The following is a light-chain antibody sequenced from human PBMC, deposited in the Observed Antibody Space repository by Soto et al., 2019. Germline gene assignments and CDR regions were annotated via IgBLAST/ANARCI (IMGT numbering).Light chain of an antibody. Sequence: EIVLTQSPVTLSVSPGERATLSCRASQSVSSSLAWYQQKPGQAPRLLIYGASRRATGVPARFSGSGSGTEFTLTISSLQSEDFAVYYCLHYNNGPRFGQGTKVDIK. J-gene: IGKJ1*01. CDR1: QSVSSS. V-gene: IGKV3-15*01. CDR3: LHYNNGPR. CDR2: GAS.